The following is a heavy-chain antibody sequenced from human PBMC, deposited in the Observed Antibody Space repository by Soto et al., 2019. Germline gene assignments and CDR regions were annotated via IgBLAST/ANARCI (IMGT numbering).Heavy chain of an antibody. Sequence: ASVKVSCKASGYTFTGYYMHWVRQAPGQGLEWMGWINPNSGGTNYAQKFQGWVTMTRDTSISTAYMELSRLRSDDTAVYYCVRDSWMHNWNYDDYYYYGMDVWGQGTTVTVSS. CDR3: VRDSWMHNWNYDDYYYYGMDV. CDR1: GYTFTGYY. V-gene: IGHV1-2*04. D-gene: IGHD1-7*01. J-gene: IGHJ6*02. CDR2: INPNSGGT.